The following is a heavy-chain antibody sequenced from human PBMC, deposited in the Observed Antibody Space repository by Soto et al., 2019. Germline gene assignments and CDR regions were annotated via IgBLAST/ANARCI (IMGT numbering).Heavy chain of an antibody. CDR1: GYTFTSYY. V-gene: IGHV1-46*01. CDR3: ARGFSYYYDSSGYYNWFDP. D-gene: IGHD3-22*01. CDR2: INPSGGST. Sequence: GASVKVSCKASGYTFTSYYMHWVRQAPGQGLEWMGRINPSGGSTSYAQKFQGRVTMTRDTSTSTVYMELSSLRSEDTAVYYCARGFSYYYDSSGYYNWFDPWGQGTLVTVSS. J-gene: IGHJ5*02.